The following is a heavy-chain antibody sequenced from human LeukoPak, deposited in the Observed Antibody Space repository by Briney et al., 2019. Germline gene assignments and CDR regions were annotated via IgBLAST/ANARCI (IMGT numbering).Heavy chain of an antibody. Sequence: SQTLSLTCAIPGDSVSINSGAWKWIRQSPSRGLEWLGRTYYRSKWYNDYAVSVKSRITINPDTSKNQFSLQLNSVTPEDTAVYYCARDTRDDSSGYKVWGQGTLVTVSS. J-gene: IGHJ4*02. V-gene: IGHV6-1*01. D-gene: IGHD3-22*01. CDR1: GDSVSINSGA. CDR3: ARDTRDDSSGYKV. CDR2: TYYRSKWYN.